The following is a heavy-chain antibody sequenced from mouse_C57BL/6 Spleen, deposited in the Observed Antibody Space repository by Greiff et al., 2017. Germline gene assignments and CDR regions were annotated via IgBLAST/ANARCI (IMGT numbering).Heavy chain of an antibody. CDR1: GYAFSSYW. J-gene: IGHJ1*03. Sequence: QVQLQQSGAELVKPGASVKISCKASGYAFSSYWMNWVKQRPGKGLEWIGQIYPGDGDTNYNGKFKGKATLTADKSSSPAYMQLSSLTSEDSAVYFCARLGGSTHERYFDVWGTGTTVTVSS. D-gene: IGHD1-1*01. V-gene: IGHV1-80*01. CDR3: ARLGGSTHERYFDV. CDR2: IYPGDGDT.